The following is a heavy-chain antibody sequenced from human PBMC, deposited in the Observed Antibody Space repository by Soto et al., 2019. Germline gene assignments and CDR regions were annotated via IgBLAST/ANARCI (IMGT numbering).Heavy chain of an antibody. Sequence: SETLSLTCTVSGGPISSDYWSWIRQPPGKGLEWIAYLYYSGRTQYNPSLKSRPTISVDTSKNQFSLKLKSVTAADTAVYFCARVYDFWSGSNWFDPWGQGTLVTVSS. J-gene: IGHJ5*02. V-gene: IGHV4-59*01. CDR1: GGPISSDY. CDR3: ARVYDFWSGSNWFDP. D-gene: IGHD3-3*01. CDR2: LYYSGRT.